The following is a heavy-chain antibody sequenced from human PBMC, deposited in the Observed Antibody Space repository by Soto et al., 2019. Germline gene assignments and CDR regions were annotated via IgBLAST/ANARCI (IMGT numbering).Heavy chain of an antibody. CDR2: INPNSGIT. Sequence: QVQVVQSGAEVKKPGASVKISCKASGYRFTSYYMHWVRQAPGQGLEWMGIINPNSGITNYAQNFKGRVNMTRDTSTSTVYMELSSLKSEDTAVYYCARSRGAAAGINWFDPWGQGTLVTVSS. CDR3: ARSRGAAAGINWFDP. J-gene: IGHJ5*02. V-gene: IGHV1-46*03. CDR1: GYRFTSYY. D-gene: IGHD6-13*01.